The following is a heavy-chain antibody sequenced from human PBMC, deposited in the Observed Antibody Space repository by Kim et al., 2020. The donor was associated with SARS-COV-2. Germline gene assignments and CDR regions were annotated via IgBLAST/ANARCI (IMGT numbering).Heavy chain of an antibody. V-gene: IGHV4-34*01. Sequence: SETLSLTCAVYGGSFSGYYWSWIRQPPGKGLEWIGEINHSGSTNYNPSLKSRVTISVDTSKNQFSLKLSSVTAADTAVYYCARGKTYYDFWSGYYLFDYWGQGTLVTVSS. J-gene: IGHJ4*02. CDR2: INHSGST. D-gene: IGHD3-3*01. CDR1: GGSFSGYY. CDR3: ARGKTYYDFWSGYYLFDY.